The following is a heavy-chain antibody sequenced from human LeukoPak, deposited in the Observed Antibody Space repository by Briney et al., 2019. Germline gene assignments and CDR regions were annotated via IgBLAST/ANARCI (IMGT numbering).Heavy chain of an antibody. J-gene: IGHJ4*02. V-gene: IGHV4-59*08. Sequence: KPSETLSLTCTVSGGSISSYYWSWIRQPPGKGLEWMGYIYYSGSTNYNPSLKSRVTISVDTSKNQFSLKLSSVTAADTAVYYCARLGDLLWFGELFVWGQGTLVTVSS. CDR2: IYYSGST. CDR3: ARLGDLLWFGELFV. CDR1: GGSISSYY. D-gene: IGHD3-10*01.